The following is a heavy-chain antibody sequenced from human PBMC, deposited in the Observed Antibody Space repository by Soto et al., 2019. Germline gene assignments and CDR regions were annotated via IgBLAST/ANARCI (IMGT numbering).Heavy chain of an antibody. CDR1: GFTFSSYW. CDR2: INSDGSST. V-gene: IGHV3-74*01. D-gene: IGHD3-3*01. Sequence: PGGSLRLSCAASGFTFSSYWMHWVRQAPGKGLVWVSRINSDGSSTSYADSVKGRFTISRDNAKNTLYLQMNSLRAEDTAVYYCARESPLNYDFWSGYYNGPFDYWGQGTLVTVS. CDR3: ARESPLNYDFWSGYYNGPFDY. J-gene: IGHJ4*02.